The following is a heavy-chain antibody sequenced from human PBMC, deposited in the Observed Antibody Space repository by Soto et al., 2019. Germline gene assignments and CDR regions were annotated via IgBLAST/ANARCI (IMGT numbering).Heavy chain of an antibody. CDR3: ARGIYCPGGTCGYFFDY. CDR1: GGSISSGGYY. J-gene: IGHJ4*02. V-gene: IGHV4-31*03. CDR2: IYHSGNT. D-gene: IGHD2-15*01. Sequence: QVPLQGSGPGLVKPSQTLSLTCTVSGGSISSGGYYWSWIRQHPGKGLEWIGYIYHSGNTYYNPSLESRVTISVDTSKNQFSLKLSSLTAADTAVYYCARGIYCPGGTCGYFFDYWGQGTLVTVSS.